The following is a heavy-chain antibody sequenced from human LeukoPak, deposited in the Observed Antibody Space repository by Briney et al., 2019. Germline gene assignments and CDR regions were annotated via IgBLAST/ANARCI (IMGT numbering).Heavy chain of an antibody. V-gene: IGHV3-48*01. Sequence: GGSLRLSCAASGFTFSTYTMNWVRQAPGKGLEWISYISSSSASIKYADSVKGRFTISRDNAKNSLSLQMNSPRAEDTALYYCARDRWTAMKDWGQGTLVTVSS. CDR2: ISSSSASI. CDR3: ARDRWTAMKD. J-gene: IGHJ4*02. D-gene: IGHD5-18*01. CDR1: GFTFSTYT.